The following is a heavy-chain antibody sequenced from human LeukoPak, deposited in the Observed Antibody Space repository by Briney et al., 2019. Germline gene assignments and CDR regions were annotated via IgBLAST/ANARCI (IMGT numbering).Heavy chain of an antibody. Sequence: GGSLRLSCAASGFTFSSYAMSWVRQAPGKGLEWVSAISGSGGSTYYADSVKGRFTISRDNSKNTLHLQMNSLRAEDTAVYYCAKGAYYDSSGYYPVGEFDYWGQGTLVTVSS. CDR3: AKGAYYDSSGYYPVGEFDY. CDR1: GFTFSSYA. J-gene: IGHJ4*02. CDR2: ISGSGGST. D-gene: IGHD3-22*01. V-gene: IGHV3-23*01.